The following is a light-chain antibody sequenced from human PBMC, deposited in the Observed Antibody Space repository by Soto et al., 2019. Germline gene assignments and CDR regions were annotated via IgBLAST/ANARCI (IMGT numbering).Light chain of an antibody. V-gene: IGKV3-20*01. Sequence: EIVLTQSPGTLSLSPGERATLSCRASQTVSRTFLVWYQQKPGQAPRPLIHGASSRATGIPDRFSGSGSGTDFTLTINRREAEDFAVYYCQQYTSTPWTFGQGTKVEIK. J-gene: IGKJ1*01. CDR1: QTVSRTF. CDR2: GAS. CDR3: QQYTSTPWT.